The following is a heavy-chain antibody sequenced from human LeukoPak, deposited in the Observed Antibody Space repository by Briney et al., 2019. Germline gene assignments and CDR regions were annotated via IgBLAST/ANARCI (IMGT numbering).Heavy chain of an antibody. V-gene: IGHV3-30*18. Sequence: PGRSLRLSCAASGFTFSSYGMHWVRQAPGKGLEWMAVISYDGSNKYYADSVKGRFTISRDNSKNTLYLQMNSLRAEDTAVYYCAKGAPYGSGSYPDYWGQGTLVTVSS. J-gene: IGHJ4*02. CDR1: GFTFSSYG. CDR3: AKGAPYGSGSYPDY. CDR2: ISYDGSNK. D-gene: IGHD3-10*01.